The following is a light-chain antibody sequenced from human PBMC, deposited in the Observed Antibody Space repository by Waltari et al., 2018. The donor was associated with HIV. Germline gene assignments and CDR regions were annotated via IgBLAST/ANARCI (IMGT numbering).Light chain of an antibody. Sequence: EIVLTQSPGTLSLSPGERATLSCRASQSLPTTAIAWPQLKTGQAPRVVLYGASSRAIGIPVRFCGSASGTNFTLTISRLEPEDFAVYYCQQYVTSRVTFGQGTRLEIK. CDR2: GAS. V-gene: IGKV3-20*01. J-gene: IGKJ5*01. CDR3: QQYVTSRVT. CDR1: QSLPTTA.